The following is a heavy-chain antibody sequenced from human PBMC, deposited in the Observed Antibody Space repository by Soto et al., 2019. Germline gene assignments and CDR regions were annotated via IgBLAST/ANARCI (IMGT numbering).Heavy chain of an antibody. CDR3: ARGGWFDP. Sequence: QVQLVQSGAEVKKPGASVKVSCKASGYTFTSYAMHCVRQAPGQRLEWMGWINAGNGDTKYSQKFQGRVTITRDTSASTAYMELSSLRSEDTAVYYCARGGWFDPWGQGTLVTVSS. CDR2: INAGNGDT. V-gene: IGHV1-3*01. CDR1: GYTFTSYA. J-gene: IGHJ5*02. D-gene: IGHD3-16*01.